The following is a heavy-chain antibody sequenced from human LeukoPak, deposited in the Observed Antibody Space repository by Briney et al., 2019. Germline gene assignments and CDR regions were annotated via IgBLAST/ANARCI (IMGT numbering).Heavy chain of an antibody. V-gene: IGHV3-64D*09. CDR3: VKSFDSAWGCSSDSCPFGGFDP. D-gene: IGHD2-2*01. Sequence: PGGSLRLSCSASGFTFSDNAMHWIRQAPGKGPEYVSGISNDGKSSFHADSVKVRFTISRDNSKNTLYLQMNGLRPEDAAVYYCVKSFDSAWGCSSDSCPFGGFDPWGQGTLVSVSS. CDR2: ISNDGKSS. CDR1: GFTFSDNA. J-gene: IGHJ5*02.